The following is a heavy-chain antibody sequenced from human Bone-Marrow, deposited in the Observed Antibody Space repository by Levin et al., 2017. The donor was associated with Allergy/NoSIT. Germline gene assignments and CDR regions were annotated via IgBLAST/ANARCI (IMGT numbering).Heavy chain of an antibody. D-gene: IGHD6-25*01. CDR1: GFTFSSYS. CDR3: AKDDHISGENWFDS. CDR2: ISGSGTPT. V-gene: IGHV3-23*01. Sequence: QTGGSLRLSCAASGFTFSSYSMSWVRQAPGKGLQWVSSISGSGTPTYYADSVKGRFTISRDNSKNTLFLQMNSLRAEDAAIYYCAKDDHISGENWFDSWGQGTLVTVSS. J-gene: IGHJ5*01.